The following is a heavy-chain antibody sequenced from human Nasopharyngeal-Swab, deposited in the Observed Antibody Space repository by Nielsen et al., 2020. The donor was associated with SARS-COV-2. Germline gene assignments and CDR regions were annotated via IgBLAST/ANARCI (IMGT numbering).Heavy chain of an antibody. V-gene: IGHV1-46*01. D-gene: IGHD5-18*01. CDR2: INPSGGST. CDR1: GGTFSSYA. J-gene: IGHJ3*02. Sequence: ASVKVSCKASGGTFSSYAISWVRQAPGQGLEWMGIINPSGGSTSYAQKFQGRVTMTRDTSTSTVYMELSSLRSEDAAVYYCARYTAMVLFDIWGQGTMVTVSS. CDR3: ARYTAMVLFDI.